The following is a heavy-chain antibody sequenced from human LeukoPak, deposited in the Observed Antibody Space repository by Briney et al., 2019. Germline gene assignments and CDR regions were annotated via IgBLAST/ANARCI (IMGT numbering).Heavy chain of an antibody. CDR1: GGSISSYY. J-gene: IGHJ4*02. CDR2: IYYSGST. CDR3: ARHDSSGYWGYYFDY. D-gene: IGHD3-22*01. Sequence: SETLSLTCTVSGGSISSYYWSWIRQPPGKGLEWIGYIYYSGSTNYNPSLKSRVTTSVDTSKNQFSLKLSSVTAADTAVYYCARHDSSGYWGYYFDYWGQGTLVTVSS. V-gene: IGHV4-59*08.